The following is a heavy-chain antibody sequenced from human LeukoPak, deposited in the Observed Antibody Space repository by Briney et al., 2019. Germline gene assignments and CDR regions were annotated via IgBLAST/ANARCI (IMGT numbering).Heavy chain of an antibody. J-gene: IGHJ4*02. CDR2: INPSGGST. Sequence: ASVKVSCKASGYSFTSNFMHWVRQAPGQGLEWMGIINPSGGSTSYAQKFQGRVTISADESTSTAYMELSRLRFEDTAVYYCARIPYYDSSGYVDYWGQGTLVTVSS. CDR1: GYSFTSNF. D-gene: IGHD3-22*01. V-gene: IGHV1-46*01. CDR3: ARIPYYDSSGYVDY.